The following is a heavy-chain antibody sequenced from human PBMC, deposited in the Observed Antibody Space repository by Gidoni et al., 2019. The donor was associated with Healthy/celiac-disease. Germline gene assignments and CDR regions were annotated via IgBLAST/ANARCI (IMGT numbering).Heavy chain of an antibody. CDR3: ARAGAITVTSFGYYYYGMDV. CDR1: GGSISGYY. D-gene: IGHD4-17*01. CDR2: ITYSGST. V-gene: IGHV4-59*01. J-gene: IGHJ6*02. Sequence: QVQLQESGPGLVKPSESLSLTRTVSGGSISGYYWTGIRQPPGPGLAWIGYITYSGSTNYNPSRKIRVTISVDTSKNQFSLKLSSVTAADTAVYYCARAGAITVTSFGYYYYGMDVWGQGTTVTVSS.